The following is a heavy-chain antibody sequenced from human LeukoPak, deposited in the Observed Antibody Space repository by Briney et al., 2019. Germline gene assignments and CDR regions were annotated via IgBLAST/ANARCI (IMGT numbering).Heavy chain of an antibody. D-gene: IGHD5-12*01. J-gene: IGHJ4*02. V-gene: IGHV3-66*02. CDR3: AKGYSGYIDY. CDR1: GFTVSSNY. CDR2: IYAGGTT. Sequence: GGSLRLSCAASGFTVSSNYMSWVRQAPGKGLDWVSTIYAGGTTYYADSVKGRFSLSRDDSKNTLYLQMNSLRAEDTAVYYCAKGYSGYIDYWGQGTLVTVSS.